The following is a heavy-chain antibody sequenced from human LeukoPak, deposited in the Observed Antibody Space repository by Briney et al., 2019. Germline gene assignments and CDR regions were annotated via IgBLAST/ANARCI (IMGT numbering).Heavy chain of an antibody. CDR2: ISSSGRTI. CDR1: GFTFSNHS. J-gene: IGHJ4*02. Sequence: GGSLRLSCAASGFTFSNHSMNWVRQAPGKGLEWLSYISSSGRTIYYADSVKGRFTISRDNAKNSLYLQMNSLRAEDTAVYYCAKDYDILTGLDYWGQGTLVTVSS. V-gene: IGHV3-48*04. D-gene: IGHD3-9*01. CDR3: AKDYDILTGLDY.